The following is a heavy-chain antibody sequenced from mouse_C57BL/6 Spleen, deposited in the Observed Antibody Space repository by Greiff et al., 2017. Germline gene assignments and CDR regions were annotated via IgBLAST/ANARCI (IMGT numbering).Heavy chain of an antibody. J-gene: IGHJ3*01. CDR1: GFTFSSYA. Sequence: EVQLVESGGGLVKPGGSLKLSCAASGFTFSSYAMSWVRQTPEKSLEWVATISDGGSYTYYPDNGKGRFTIARDNAKNNLYLQMSNLKSEDTAMYYWARGEGIRTGIDWGQGTLVTVSA. CDR2: ISDGGSYT. CDR3: ARGEGIRTGID. V-gene: IGHV5-4*01. D-gene: IGHD4-1*01.